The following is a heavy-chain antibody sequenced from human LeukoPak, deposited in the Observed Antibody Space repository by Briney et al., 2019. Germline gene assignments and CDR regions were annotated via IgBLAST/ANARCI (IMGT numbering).Heavy chain of an antibody. CDR3: ARQDYYDSSGYYDLSLFDY. Sequence: SETLSLTCTVSGGSISSYYWGWIRQPPGKGLEWIGSIYYSGSTYYNPSLKSRVTISVDTSKNQFSLKLSSVTAADTAVYYCARQDYYDSSGYYDLSLFDYWGQGTL. CDR1: GGSISSYY. CDR2: IYYSGST. V-gene: IGHV4-39*01. D-gene: IGHD3-22*01. J-gene: IGHJ4*02.